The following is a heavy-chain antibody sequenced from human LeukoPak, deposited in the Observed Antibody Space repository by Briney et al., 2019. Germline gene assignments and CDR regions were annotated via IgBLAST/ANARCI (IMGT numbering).Heavy chain of an antibody. V-gene: IGHV3-21*01. J-gene: IGHJ3*02. CDR3: ARAPYDSTGYEPPLAFDI. Sequence: GGSLRLSCAASGFTFSTYTMNWVSQAPGKGLEWVSTISSSSSYIYYVASVRGRFTISRENAQNSLYLQMNSLRAEDTAVYYCARAPYDSTGYEPPLAFDIWGQGTMVTVSS. D-gene: IGHD3-22*01. CDR1: GFTFSTYT. CDR2: ISSSSSYI.